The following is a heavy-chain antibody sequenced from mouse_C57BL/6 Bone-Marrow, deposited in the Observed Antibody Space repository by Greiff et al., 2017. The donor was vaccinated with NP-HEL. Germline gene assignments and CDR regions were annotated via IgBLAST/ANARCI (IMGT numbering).Heavy chain of an antibody. V-gene: IGHV5-15*01. J-gene: IGHJ4*01. CDR1: GFTFSDYG. CDR3: ARGSYSNLYAMDY. Sequence: EVKLQESGGGLVQPGGSLKLSCAASGFTFSDYGMAWVRQAPRKGPEWVAFISNLAYSIYYADTVTGRFTISRENAKNTLYLNMGSLRSDDTAMYYCARGSYSNLYAMDYWGQGPSVTVSS. D-gene: IGHD2-5*01. CDR2: ISNLAYSI.